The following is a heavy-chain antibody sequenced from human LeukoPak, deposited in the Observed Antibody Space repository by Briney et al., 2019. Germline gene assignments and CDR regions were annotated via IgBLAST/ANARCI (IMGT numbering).Heavy chain of an antibody. V-gene: IGHV3-66*02. CDR2: ISGSGDST. D-gene: IGHD6-19*01. J-gene: IGHJ5*02. CDR3: ARAAVAGTDSGFDP. Sequence: GGSLRLSCAASGFTVSSNYMSWVRQAPGKGLEWVSAISGSGDSTYYADSVKGRFTISRDNSKNTLYLQMNSLRAEDTAVYYCARAAVAGTDSGFDPWGQGTLVIVSS. CDR1: GFTVSSNY.